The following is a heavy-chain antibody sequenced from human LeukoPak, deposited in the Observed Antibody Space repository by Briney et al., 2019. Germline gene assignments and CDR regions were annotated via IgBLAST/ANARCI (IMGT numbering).Heavy chain of an antibody. CDR3: ARDSSRGHSPLGY. CDR2: IIPIFGTA. CDR1: GGTFSSYA. Sequence: SVKVSCKASGGTFSSYAISWVRQAPGQGLEWMGGIIPIFGTANYAQKFQGRVTITADESTSTAYMGLSSLRSEDTAVYYCARDSSRGHSPLGYWGQGTLVTVSS. J-gene: IGHJ4*02. D-gene: IGHD3-16*01. V-gene: IGHV1-69*13.